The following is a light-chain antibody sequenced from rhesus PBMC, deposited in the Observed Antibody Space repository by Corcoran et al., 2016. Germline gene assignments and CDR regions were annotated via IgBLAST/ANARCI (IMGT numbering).Light chain of an antibody. J-gene: IGKJ4*01. Sequence: DIQMTQSPSSLSASVGDTVTLTCRASQSISNWLAWYQQKPGKAPNLLIYKAANLQRGVPSRFRGSGSGTDFTLTISNLQSEDFATYYCQQFNDSPLTFGGGTKVEVK. CDR2: KAA. V-gene: IGKV1-22*01. CDR3: QQFNDSPLT. CDR1: QSISNW.